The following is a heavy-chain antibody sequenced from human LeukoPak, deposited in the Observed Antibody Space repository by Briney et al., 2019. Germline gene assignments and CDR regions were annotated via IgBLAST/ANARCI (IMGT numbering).Heavy chain of an antibody. CDR1: GFSLSTSGMS. CDR2: IDWDGDK. Sequence: SGPALVRPTQTLTLTCTFSGFSLSTSGMSVNWVRRPPGKALEWLGLIDWDGDKFYSTSLKTRLTISKVTSKDQVVLTMTNMDPVDTATYYCARTLEYIGIAPMDVWGKGTTVTVSS. V-gene: IGHV2-70*20. D-gene: IGHD3-3*01. CDR3: ARTLEYIGIAPMDV. J-gene: IGHJ6*03.